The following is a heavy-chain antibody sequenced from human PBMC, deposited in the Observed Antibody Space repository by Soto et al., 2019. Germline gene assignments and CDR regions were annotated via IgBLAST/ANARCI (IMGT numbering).Heavy chain of an antibody. CDR3: ATVSNGYQRTFYFEH. CDR1: GGTFSSYT. J-gene: IGHJ4*02. Sequence: GASVKVSCKASGGTFSSYTISWVRQAPGQGLEWMGRIIPILGIANYAQKFQGRVTITADKSTSTAYMELSSLRSEDTAIFYCATVSNGYQRTFYFEHWGQGTLVTVSS. CDR2: IIPILGIA. V-gene: IGHV1-69*02. D-gene: IGHD3-22*01.